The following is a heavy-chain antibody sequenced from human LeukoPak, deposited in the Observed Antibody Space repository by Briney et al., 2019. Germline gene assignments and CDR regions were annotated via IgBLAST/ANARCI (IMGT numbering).Heavy chain of an antibody. CDR1: GGTFSSYA. V-gene: IGHV1-69*13. D-gene: IGHD3-10*01. CDR3: AGYPYYSSPLDAFDI. J-gene: IGHJ3*02. Sequence: ASVKVSCKASGGTFSSYAISWVRQAPGQGLEWMGGIIPIFGTANYAQKFQGRVTITADESTSTAYMELSSLRSEDTAVYYCAGYPYYSSPLDAFDIWGQGTMVTVSS. CDR2: IIPIFGTA.